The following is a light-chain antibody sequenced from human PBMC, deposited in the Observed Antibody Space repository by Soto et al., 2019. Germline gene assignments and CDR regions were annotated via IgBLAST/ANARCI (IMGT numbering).Light chain of an antibody. Sequence: QLVLTQPPSVSGAPGQRVTISCTGSSSNIGAGYDVRWYQHLPGTAPKLLIYGNTNRPSGVPDRFSGSKSGTSASLAITGLQAEDEADYYCQFYESSLSGYVFGTGTKLTVL. CDR1: SSNIGAGYD. CDR3: QFYESSLSGYV. CDR2: GNT. J-gene: IGLJ1*01. V-gene: IGLV1-40*01.